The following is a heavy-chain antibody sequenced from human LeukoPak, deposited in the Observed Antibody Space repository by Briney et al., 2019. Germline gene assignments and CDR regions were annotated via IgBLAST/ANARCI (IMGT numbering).Heavy chain of an antibody. CDR3: ARGGDGYCSSTSCFEGGNWFDP. CDR1: GASITAYY. V-gene: IGHV4-59*12. D-gene: IGHD2-2*03. Sequence: SETLSLTCSVSGASITAYYWSWIRQTPGKGLEWIGYFQYSGSTNYNPSLKSRVTISGDTSKNQFSLRLSSVTAADTAVYYCARGGDGYCSSTSCFEGGNWFDPWGQGTLVTVSS. J-gene: IGHJ5*02. CDR2: FQYSGST.